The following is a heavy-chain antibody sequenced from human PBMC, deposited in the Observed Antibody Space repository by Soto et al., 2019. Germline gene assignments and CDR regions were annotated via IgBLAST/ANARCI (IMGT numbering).Heavy chain of an antibody. D-gene: IGHD4-17*01. V-gene: IGHV3-23*01. J-gene: IGHJ4*02. CDR2: ISGSADST. Sequence: EVQLLESGGGLVQPGGSLRLSGAASGFTFSSYAMSWVRQAPGKGLEWVSVISGSADSTYNADSVKGRFTISRDNSKSTLYLQMNSLRAEDTAVYYCAKDRGQTTVTTVDYWGQGTLVTVSS. CDR3: AKDRGQTTVTTVDY. CDR1: GFTFSSYA.